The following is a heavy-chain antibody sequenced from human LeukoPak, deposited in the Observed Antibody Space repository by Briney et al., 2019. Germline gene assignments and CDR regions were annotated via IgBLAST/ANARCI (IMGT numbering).Heavy chain of an antibody. Sequence: SVKVSRKPSVYSFTHYGISWVRQAPARGLEWMGWVCAYNGSTNYAQIPQDTVTMTTDTSTGTAFMELRSLRCDGTGVYYCARGDMITFGGLAPWSAFDIWGQGTMVTVSS. V-gene: IGHV1-18*01. CDR1: VYSFTHYG. J-gene: IGHJ3*02. D-gene: IGHD3-16*01. CDR3: ARGDMITFGGLAPWSAFDI. CDR2: VCAYNGST.